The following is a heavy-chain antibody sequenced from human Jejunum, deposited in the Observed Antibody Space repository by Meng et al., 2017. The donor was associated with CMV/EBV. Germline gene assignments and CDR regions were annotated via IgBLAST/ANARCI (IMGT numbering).Heavy chain of an antibody. CDR2: INAGNGDT. CDR3: ARNYDSSGYPRYFDL. CDR1: RYPFTTYG. Sequence: SRYPFTTYGIHWVRQAPGQRPEWMGWINAGNGDTRYLPKLEGRVTITRDTSASTAYMELSSLRSEDAAVYYCARNYDSSGYPRYFDLWGRGTLVPSPQ. J-gene: IGHJ2*01. V-gene: IGHV1-3*01. D-gene: IGHD3-22*01.